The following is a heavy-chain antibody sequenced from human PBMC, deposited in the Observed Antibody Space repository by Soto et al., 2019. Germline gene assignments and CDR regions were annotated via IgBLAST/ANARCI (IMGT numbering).Heavy chain of an antibody. CDR2: IIPIFGTA. V-gene: IGHV1-69*06. J-gene: IGHJ5*02. CDR1: GGTFSSYA. D-gene: IGHD3-16*01. CDR3: ARGGRDALYTNWFER. Sequence: SVKVSCKASGGTFSSYAISWVRQAPGQGLEWMGGIIPIFGTANYAQKFQGRVTITADKSTSTAYMELSSLRSEDTAVYYCARGGRDALYTNWFERWRQRTLVTVSS.